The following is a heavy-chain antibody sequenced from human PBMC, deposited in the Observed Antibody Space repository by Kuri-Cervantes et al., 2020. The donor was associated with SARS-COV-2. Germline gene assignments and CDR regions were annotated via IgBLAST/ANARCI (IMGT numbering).Heavy chain of an antibody. CDR2: ISYDGSNK. CDR1: GFTFSNYA. CDR3: ARDRIVAAGTNGMDV. D-gene: IGHD6-13*01. Sequence: GGSLRLSCAASGFTFSNYAMHWVRQAPGKGLEWVAVISYDGSNKYHADSVKGRFTISRDNSKNTLYLQMNSLRAEDTAVYYCARDRIVAAGTNGMDVWGQGTTVTVSS. V-gene: IGHV3-30-3*01. J-gene: IGHJ6*02.